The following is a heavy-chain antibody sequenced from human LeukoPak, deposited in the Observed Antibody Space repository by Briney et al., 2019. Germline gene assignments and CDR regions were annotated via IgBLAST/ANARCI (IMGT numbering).Heavy chain of an antibody. D-gene: IGHD3-10*01. CDR3: ARALDYSGSVSYYDY. CDR2: IYHSGST. CDR1: GYSISSGYY. J-gene: IGHJ4*02. V-gene: IGHV4-38-2*01. Sequence: PSETLSLTCAVSGYSISSGYYWGWIRQPPGKGLEWIGSIYHSGSTYYNPSLKSRVTISVDTSKNQFSLKLSSVTAADTAVYYCARALDYSGSVSYYDYWGQGTLVTVSS.